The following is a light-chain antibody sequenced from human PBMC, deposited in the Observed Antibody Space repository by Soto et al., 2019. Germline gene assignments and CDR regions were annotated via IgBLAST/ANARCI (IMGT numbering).Light chain of an antibody. V-gene: IGLV2-14*01. CDR3: GSYTSSSTSEV. CDR1: SSDVGGYNF. CDR2: EVS. Sequence: QSALTQPASVSGSPGQSITISCTGTSSDVGGYNFVSWYQQHPGKAPKLMIYEVSNRPSGVSDRFSGSRSGNTASLTISGLQAEDEADYYCGSYTSSSTSEVFGGGTKLTVL. J-gene: IGLJ2*01.